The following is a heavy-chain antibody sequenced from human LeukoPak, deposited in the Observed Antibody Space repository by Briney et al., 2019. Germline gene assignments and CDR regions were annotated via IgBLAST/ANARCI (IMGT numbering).Heavy chain of an antibody. J-gene: IGHJ6*02. Sequence: SETLSLTCAVYGGSFSGYYWSWIRQPPGKGLEWIGEINHSGSTNYNPSLKSRVTISVDTSKNQFSLKLSSVTAADTAVYYCARGPRYSSSWYPNYYYYDMDVWGQGTTVTVSS. CDR3: ARGPRYSSSWYPNYYYYDMDV. V-gene: IGHV4-34*01. CDR2: INHSGST. D-gene: IGHD6-13*01. CDR1: GGSFSGYY.